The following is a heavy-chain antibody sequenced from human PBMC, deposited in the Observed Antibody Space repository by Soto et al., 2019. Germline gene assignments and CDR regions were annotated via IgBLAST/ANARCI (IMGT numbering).Heavy chain of an antibody. J-gene: IGHJ5*01. V-gene: IGHV3-48*02. CDR3: ARDRCYDGTCYSASDS. D-gene: IGHD2-15*01. CDR2: ISTTSFTI. Sequence: GGSLRLSCAASGFSFITYNIDFVRHSPVKWPEWIAYISTTSFTIYYADSVKGRFTISRDNDRNSLYLEMNSLRDEDTAVYYCARDRCYDGTCYSASDSWGQGTLVTVSS. CDR1: GFSFITYN.